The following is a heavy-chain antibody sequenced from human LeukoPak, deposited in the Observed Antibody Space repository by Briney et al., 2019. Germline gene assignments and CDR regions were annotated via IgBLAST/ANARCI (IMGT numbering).Heavy chain of an antibody. CDR1: GFTFNNYG. V-gene: IGHV3-30*18. CDR2: ISYHGSEK. CDR3: AKRGIVIRAVIIVGFHKEAYYFDY. D-gene: IGHD3-10*01. Sequence: GGSLRLSCAASGFTFNNYGMHWVRQAPGKGLEWVAVISYHGSEKFYAESVKGRFTISRDNSKSTLYLQMNSLRAEDTAVYFCAKRGIVIRAVIIVGFHKEAYYFDYWGQGALVTVSS. J-gene: IGHJ4*02.